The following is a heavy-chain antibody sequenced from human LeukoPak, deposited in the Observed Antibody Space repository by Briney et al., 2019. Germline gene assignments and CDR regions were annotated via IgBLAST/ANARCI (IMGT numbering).Heavy chain of an antibody. CDR1: GGSMSNYY. J-gene: IGHJ4*02. CDR2: IYSTGTI. CDR3: ARDKAYDLDESTGYFYNRGLDY. Sequence: SETLSLTCLVSGGSMSNYYWSWIRQPAGRGLEWIGRIYSTGTINYNPSLESRVTMSVDTSKNQFSLNMTSVTAADTAVYFCARDKAYDLDESTGYFYNRGLDYWGQGALVTVPS. V-gene: IGHV4-4*07. D-gene: IGHD3-9*01.